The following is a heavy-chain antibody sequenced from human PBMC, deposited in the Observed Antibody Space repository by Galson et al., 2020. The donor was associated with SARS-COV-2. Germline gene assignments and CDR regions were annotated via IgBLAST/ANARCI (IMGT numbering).Heavy chain of an antibody. Sequence: GESLKISCAASGITFSSYDMSWVRQAPGKGLEWVSAISGSGGRTYYADSVKGRFTISRDNSKNTLYLQMNSLRAEDTAIYYCTSYCSGGTCYRYWGQGTLVTVSS. V-gene: IGHV3-23*01. CDR2: ISGSGGRT. CDR1: GITFSSYD. J-gene: IGHJ4*02. CDR3: TSYCSGGTCYRY. D-gene: IGHD2-15*01.